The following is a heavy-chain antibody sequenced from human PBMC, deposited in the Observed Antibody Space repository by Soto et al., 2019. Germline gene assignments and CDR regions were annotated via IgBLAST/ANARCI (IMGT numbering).Heavy chain of an antibody. CDR3: APGDSASYNYYYDGDA. Sequence: ASVKVSCKASGYTFTSYDINWVRQATGQGLEWMGWMNPNSGNTGYAQKFQGRVTMTRNTSISTAYMELSSLRSEDTAVYYCAPGDSASYNYYYDGDAWGKGTTVTVSS. CDR1: GYTFTSYD. J-gene: IGHJ6*03. V-gene: IGHV1-8*01. CDR2: MNPNSGNT.